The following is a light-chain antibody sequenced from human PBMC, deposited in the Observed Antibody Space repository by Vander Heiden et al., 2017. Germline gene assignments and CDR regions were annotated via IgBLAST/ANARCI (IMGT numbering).Light chain of an antibody. Sequence: QAGPTQPPSVSKALRQTATLTCSGNSNNVGNQGAAWLQQHQGHPPKLLFYRNNNRPSGISERFSASRSGNTASLTITGLQPEDEADYYCSAWDTSLSAQVFGAGTKLTVL. CDR1: SNNVGNQG. J-gene: IGLJ2*01. CDR2: RNN. V-gene: IGLV10-54*04. CDR3: SAWDTSLSAQV.